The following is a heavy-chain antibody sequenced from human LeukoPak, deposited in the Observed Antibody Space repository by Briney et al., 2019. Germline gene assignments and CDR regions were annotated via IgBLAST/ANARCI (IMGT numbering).Heavy chain of an antibody. J-gene: IGHJ4*02. CDR2: VTESGGSA. Sequence: GGSLRLSCAASGFTFRSYVMSWVRQAPGKGLEWVSGVTESGGSAYYTDSVKGRFTISRDNSKNTLYLQMNSLRDEDTAVYYCVQRPEYGSGDYPFEHWGQGALVTVSA. CDR1: GFTFRSYV. V-gene: IGHV3-23*01. D-gene: IGHD2-21*01. CDR3: VQRPEYGSGDYPFEH.